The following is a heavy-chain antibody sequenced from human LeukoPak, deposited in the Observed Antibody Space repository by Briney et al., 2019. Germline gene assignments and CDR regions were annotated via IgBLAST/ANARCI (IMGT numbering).Heavy chain of an antibody. D-gene: IGHD6-6*01. CDR3: ASSLVSWFDP. J-gene: IGHJ5*02. CDR2: IYSGGNT. V-gene: IGHV3-53*01. Sequence: GGSLRLSCAASGFTVSSNYMSWVRQAPGKGLEWVSLIYSGGNTYYADSVKSRFTISRDNSKNTLYLQMNSLRVEDTAVYYCASSLVSWFDPWGQGTLVTVSS. CDR1: GFTVSSNY.